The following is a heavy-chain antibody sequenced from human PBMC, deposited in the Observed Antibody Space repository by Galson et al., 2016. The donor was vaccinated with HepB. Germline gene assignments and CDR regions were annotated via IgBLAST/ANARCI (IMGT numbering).Heavy chain of an antibody. CDR1: GFTFSSYW. D-gene: IGHD1-26*01. CDR2: IDSDGITT. CDR3: ATGGGRRSKYYGMDV. Sequence: SLRLSCAASGFTFSSYWMYWVRQAPGKGLEWVSRIDSDGITTAYADSVKGRFTISRDNAKNTLYLQMNSLSAEDTAVYYCATGGGRRSKYYGMDVWGHGTMVTVSS. V-gene: IGHV3-74*01. J-gene: IGHJ6*02.